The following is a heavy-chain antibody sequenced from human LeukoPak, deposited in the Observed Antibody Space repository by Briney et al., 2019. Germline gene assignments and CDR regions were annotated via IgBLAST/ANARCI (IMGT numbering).Heavy chain of an antibody. CDR3: AKDRCSSTSRYGDY. V-gene: IGHV3-30*02. J-gene: IGHJ4*02. CDR2: IRYDGSNK. CDR1: GFTFSSYG. Sequence: GGSLRLSCAASGFTFSSYGMHWVRQAPGKGLEWVAFIRYDGSNKYYADSVKGRFTISRDNSKNTLYLQMNSLRAEDTAVYYCAKDRCSSTSRYGDYWGQGTLVTVSS. D-gene: IGHD2-2*01.